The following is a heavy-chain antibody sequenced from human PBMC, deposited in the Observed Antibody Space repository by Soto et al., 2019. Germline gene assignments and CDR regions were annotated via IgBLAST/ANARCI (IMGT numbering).Heavy chain of an antibody. CDR1: GFTVSDYY. J-gene: IGHJ3*02. CDR2: ISTSGGTI. CDR3: ARDVPAANDAFDI. Sequence: GGSLRLSCAASGFTVSDYYMTWIRQAPGKGLEWVSYISTSGGTIYYADSVKGRFTISRDNAKNSLFLQMNSLRAEDTAVYYCARDVPAANDAFDIWGQGTMVTVSS. D-gene: IGHD2-2*01. V-gene: IGHV3-11*01.